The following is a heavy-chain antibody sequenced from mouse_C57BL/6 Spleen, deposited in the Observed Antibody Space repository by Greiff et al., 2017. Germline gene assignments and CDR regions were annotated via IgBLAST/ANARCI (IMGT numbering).Heavy chain of an antibody. J-gene: IGHJ4*01. V-gene: IGHV1-55*01. CDR1: GYTFTSYW. CDR3: ARYNITTVVGGMDY. CDR2: IYPGSGST. Sequence: QVQLQQSGAELVKPGASVKMSCKASGYTFTSYWITWVKQRPGQGLEWIGDIYPGSGSTNYNEKFKSKATLTVDTSSSTAYMQLSSLTSEDSAVYYCARYNITTVVGGMDYWGQGTSVTVSS. D-gene: IGHD1-1*01.